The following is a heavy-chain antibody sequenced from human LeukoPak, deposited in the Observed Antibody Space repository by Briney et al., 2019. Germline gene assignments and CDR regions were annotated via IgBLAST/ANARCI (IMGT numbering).Heavy chain of an antibody. CDR1: GGSFSDYY. CDR2: IYTSGST. Sequence: PSETLSLTCTVSGGSFSDYYWSWIRQPAGKGLEWIGRIYTSGSTNYNPSLKSRVTMSLDMSKNQFSLKLNSVTAADTAVYYCASAQQQLVYNWFDPWGQGTLVTVSS. CDR3: ASAQQQLVYNWFDP. J-gene: IGHJ5*02. V-gene: IGHV4-4*07. D-gene: IGHD6-13*01.